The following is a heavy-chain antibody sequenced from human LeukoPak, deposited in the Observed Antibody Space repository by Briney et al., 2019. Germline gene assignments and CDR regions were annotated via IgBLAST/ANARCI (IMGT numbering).Heavy chain of an antibody. J-gene: IGHJ6*03. Sequence: SQTLSLTCAISGDSVSSNSAAWNWIRQSPSRGLEWLGRTYYRSKWYNDYAVSVKSRITIHPDTSKNQFSLQLNSVPPEDTAVYYCARASVVPAAMYYYYYMDVWGKGTTVTISS. CDR2: TYYRSKWYN. CDR3: ARASVVPAAMYYYYYMDV. CDR1: GDSVSSNSAA. D-gene: IGHD2-2*01. V-gene: IGHV6-1*01.